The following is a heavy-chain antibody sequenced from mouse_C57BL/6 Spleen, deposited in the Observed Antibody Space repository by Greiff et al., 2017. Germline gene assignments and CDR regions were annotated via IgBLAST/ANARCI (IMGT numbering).Heavy chain of an antibody. D-gene: IGHD3-1*01. CDR3: ARRVASSGYGY. V-gene: IGHV1-80*01. CDR2: IYPGDGDT. J-gene: IGHJ2*01. CDR1: GYAFCSYW. Sequence: VQLQQSGAELVKPGASVKISCKASGYAFCSYWMNWVKQRPGKGLEWIGQIYPGDGDTNYNGKFKGKATLTADKSSSTAYMQLNSLTSEDSAVYFCARRVASSGYGYWGQGTTLTVSS.